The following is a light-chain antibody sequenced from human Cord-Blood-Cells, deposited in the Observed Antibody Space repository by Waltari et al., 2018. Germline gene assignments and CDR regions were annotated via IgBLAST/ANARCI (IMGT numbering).Light chain of an antibody. CDR2: DVS. CDR1: SSDVGGYNY. Sequence: QSALTQPASVSGSPGQSITISCTGTSSDVGGYNYVSWYQQHPGKAPKLMIYDVSNRPSGVSTRFSCFKSGNTASLTISGLQAEDEADYYCSSYTSSSTLVFGGGTKLTVL. V-gene: IGLV2-14*01. J-gene: IGLJ3*02. CDR3: SSYTSSSTLV.